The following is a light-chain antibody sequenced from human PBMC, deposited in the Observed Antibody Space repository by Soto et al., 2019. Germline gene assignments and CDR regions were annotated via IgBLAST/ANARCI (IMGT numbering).Light chain of an antibody. CDR1: SSNIGANYH. CDR2: GNS. CDR3: QSYDSSLSGSV. V-gene: IGLV1-40*01. J-gene: IGLJ2*01. Sequence: QSVLTQPPSVSGAPGQRVTLSCTGSSSNIGANYHVHWYQQLPGTAPKLLIYGNSNRPSGVPDRFSGSKSGTSASLAITGLQAEDEADYYYQSYDSSLSGSVFGGGTKLTVI.